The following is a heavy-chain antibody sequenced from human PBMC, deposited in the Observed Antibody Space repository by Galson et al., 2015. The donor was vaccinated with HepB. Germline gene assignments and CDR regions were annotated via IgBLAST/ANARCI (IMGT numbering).Heavy chain of an antibody. D-gene: IGHD6-13*01. CDR2: ISAYNGNT. Sequence: SVKVSCKASGYTFTSYGINWVRQAPGQGLEWMGWISAYNGNTNYAQKLQGRVTMTTDTSTSTAYMELRSLRSDDTAVYYCASGREGSSSRYPRSHLEYWGQGTLVTVSS. V-gene: IGHV1-18*01. J-gene: IGHJ4*02. CDR3: ASGREGSSSRYPRSHLEY. CDR1: GYTFTSYG.